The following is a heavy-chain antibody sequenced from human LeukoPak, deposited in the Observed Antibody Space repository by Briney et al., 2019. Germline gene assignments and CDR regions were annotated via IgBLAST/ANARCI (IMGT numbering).Heavy chain of an antibody. Sequence: ASVKVSCKASGYTFTSYDINWVRQATGQGLEWMGWMNPNSGNTGYAQKFQGRVTMTRNTSISTAYMELSSLRSEGTAVYYCARTLRYCSGGSCYLLDYWGQGTLVTVSS. CDR1: GYTFTSYD. CDR3: ARTLRYCSGGSCYLLDY. J-gene: IGHJ4*02. CDR2: MNPNSGNT. V-gene: IGHV1-8*01. D-gene: IGHD2-15*01.